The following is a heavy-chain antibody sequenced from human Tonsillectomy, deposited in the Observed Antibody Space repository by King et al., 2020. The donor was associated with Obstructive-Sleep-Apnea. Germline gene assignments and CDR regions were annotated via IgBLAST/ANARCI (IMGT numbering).Heavy chain of an antibody. CDR2: IYYSGTT. CDR3: VSRDRRNCSSTTCFDA. V-gene: IGHV4-39*07. J-gene: IGHJ5*02. D-gene: IGHD2-2*01. CDR1: GGSVSSSNYY. Sequence: QLQLQESGPGLVKPSETLSLMCSVSGGSVSSSNYYWGWIRQPPGKGLEWIGSIYYSGTTYYKKTLKSRVSISIDTSKNHFSLNLNSVTAADTAVYYCVSRDRRNCSSTTCFDAWGQGILVTVSS.